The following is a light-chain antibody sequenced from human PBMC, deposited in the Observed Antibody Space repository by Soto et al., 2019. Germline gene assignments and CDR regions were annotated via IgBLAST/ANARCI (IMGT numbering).Light chain of an antibody. J-gene: IGKJ3*01. Sequence: DIVMTQSPDSLAVSLGERATINCKSSQSVLYSSNNKNYLAWYQQNPGQPPKLLIYWASTRESGVPDRFSGSGSGTDFTLTINSLQAEDVAVYYCQQYYNTPFTFGPGTKVYI. CDR2: WAS. CDR1: QSVLYSSNNKNY. CDR3: QQYYNTPFT. V-gene: IGKV4-1*01.